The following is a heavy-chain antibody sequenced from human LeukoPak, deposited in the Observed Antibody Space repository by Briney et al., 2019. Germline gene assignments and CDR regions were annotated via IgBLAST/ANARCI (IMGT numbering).Heavy chain of an antibody. V-gene: IGHV4-34*01. D-gene: IGHD4-17*01. CDR2: INHSGST. CDR3: ARVLGDYIPARSYYFDY. CDR1: GGSFSGYY. J-gene: IGHJ4*02. Sequence: SETLSLTCAVYGGSFSGYYWSWIRQPPGKGLEWIGEINHSGSTNYNPSLKSRVTISVDTSKNQFSLKLSSATAADTAVYYCARVLGDYIPARSYYFDYWGQGTLVTVSS.